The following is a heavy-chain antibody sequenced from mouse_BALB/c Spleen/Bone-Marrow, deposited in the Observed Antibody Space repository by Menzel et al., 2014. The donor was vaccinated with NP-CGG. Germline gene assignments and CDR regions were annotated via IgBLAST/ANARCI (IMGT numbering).Heavy chain of an antibody. D-gene: IGHD2-10*02. Sequence: VKLMESGPGLVAPSQSLSITCTVSGFSLTTYGLHWVRQPPGKGLEWLVVIWSDGSTTYNSALKSRLSISKDNSKSQVFLKMNSLQTDDTAMYYCARNPYGNYAMDYWGQGTSVTVSS. CDR3: ARNPYGNYAMDY. CDR2: IWSDGST. CDR1: GFSLTTYG. V-gene: IGHV2-6*02. J-gene: IGHJ4*01.